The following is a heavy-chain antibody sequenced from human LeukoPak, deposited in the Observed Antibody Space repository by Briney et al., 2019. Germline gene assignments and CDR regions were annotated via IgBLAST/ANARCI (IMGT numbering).Heavy chain of an antibody. CDR1: GYTFTGYY. D-gene: IGHD6-19*01. CDR2: INPNSGGT. CDR3: ARRMDSSGWGDY. Sequence: ASVKVSCKASGYTFTGYYMHWVRQAPGQGLEWMGWINPNSGGTNYAQKFQGRVTMTRDTSISTAYTELSRLTSDDTAVYYCARRMDSSGWGDYWGQGTLVTVSS. V-gene: IGHV1-2*02. J-gene: IGHJ4*02.